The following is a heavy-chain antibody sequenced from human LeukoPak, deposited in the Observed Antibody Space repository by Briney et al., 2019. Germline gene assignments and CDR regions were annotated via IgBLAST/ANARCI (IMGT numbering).Heavy chain of an antibody. CDR2: IYNGDMT. Sequence: GGSLRLSCAASGLTVSSNYMSWVRQAPGKGLEWLSVIYNGDMTYYADSVKGRFTISRDNSKNTLYLQMNSLRAEDTAVYYCAKGLAAAGTEGGGYFDYWGQGTLVTVSS. V-gene: IGHV3-53*01. J-gene: IGHJ4*02. CDR3: AKGLAAAGTEGGGYFDY. D-gene: IGHD6-13*01. CDR1: GLTVSSNY.